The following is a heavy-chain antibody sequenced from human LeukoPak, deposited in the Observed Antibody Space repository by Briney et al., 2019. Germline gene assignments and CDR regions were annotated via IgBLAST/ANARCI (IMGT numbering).Heavy chain of an antibody. V-gene: IGHV3-33*01. CDR3: ARDRGLYGGNFVYYYYGMDV. Sequence: GGSLRLSCAASGFTFSSYGMHWVRQAPGKGLEWVAVIWYDGSNKYYADSVKGRFTISRDNSKNTLYLQMNSLRAEDTAVYYCARDRGLYGGNFVYYYYGMDVWGQGTTVTVSS. D-gene: IGHD4-23*01. CDR1: GFTFSSYG. J-gene: IGHJ6*02. CDR2: IWYDGSNK.